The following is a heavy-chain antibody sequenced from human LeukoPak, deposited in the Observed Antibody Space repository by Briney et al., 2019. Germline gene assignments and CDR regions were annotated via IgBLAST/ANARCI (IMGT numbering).Heavy chain of an antibody. D-gene: IGHD3-22*01. CDR2: INSGGTVT. J-gene: IGHJ5*02. V-gene: IGHV3-74*01. Sequence: GGSLRLSCAASGFTFSDFWMHWVRQAPGKGLVWVSRINSGGTVTNYADSVKGRLTISRDNAKNTLYLQMNSLRAEDTAVYYCARDGSEYYYDSSGFDPWGQGTLVTVSS. CDR3: ARDGSEYYYDSSGFDP. CDR1: GFTFSDFW.